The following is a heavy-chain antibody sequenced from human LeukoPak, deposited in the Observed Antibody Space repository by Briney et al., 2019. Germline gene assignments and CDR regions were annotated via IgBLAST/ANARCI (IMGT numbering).Heavy chain of an antibody. CDR1: GFTFTNYG. Sequence: GGSLRLSCAASGFTFTNYGMHWVRQAPGKGLEWVAVVWFDGTNKYYADSVKGRFTISRDSTLYLQMNSLRAEDTAVYYCAKDYCSSTSCFFFDCWGQGTLVTVSS. V-gene: IGHV3-30*02. J-gene: IGHJ4*02. D-gene: IGHD2-2*01. CDR2: VWFDGTNK. CDR3: AKDYCSSTSCFFFDC.